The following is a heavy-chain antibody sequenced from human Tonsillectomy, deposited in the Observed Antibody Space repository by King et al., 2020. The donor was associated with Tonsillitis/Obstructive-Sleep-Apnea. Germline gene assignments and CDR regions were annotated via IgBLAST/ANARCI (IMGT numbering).Heavy chain of an antibody. Sequence: ITLKESGPTLVKPTQTLTLTCTFSGFSLSTGGVGVGWIRQPPEQALEWLALIYWDDDKGYSPSLKSRLTITKDTSKNQVVLTMINMDPVDTATYYCARGSYDSDAFDIWGQGTMVTVSS. CDR3: ARGSYDSDAFDI. J-gene: IGHJ3*02. CDR2: IYWDDDK. V-gene: IGHV2-5*02. D-gene: IGHD3-10*01. CDR1: GFSLSTGGVG.